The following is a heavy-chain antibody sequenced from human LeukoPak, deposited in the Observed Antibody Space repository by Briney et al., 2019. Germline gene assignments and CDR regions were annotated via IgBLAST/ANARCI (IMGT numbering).Heavy chain of an antibody. CDR3: ARSGSDFDC. J-gene: IGHJ4*02. Sequence: GGSLRLSCAASGFTFSSHWMSWVRQAPGKGLEWVANIKQDGSEKNYVDSVKGRFTISRDNAKNSQYLQINSLRVEDTAVYYCARSGSDFDCWGQGTLVSVSS. CDR1: GFTFSSHW. V-gene: IGHV3-7*01. D-gene: IGHD1-26*01. CDR2: IKQDGSEK.